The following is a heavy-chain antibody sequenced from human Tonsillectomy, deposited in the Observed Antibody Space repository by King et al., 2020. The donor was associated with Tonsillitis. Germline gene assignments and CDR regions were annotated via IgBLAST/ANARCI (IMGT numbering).Heavy chain of an antibody. CDR2: IYWDDDK. Sequence: LTLKESGLTLVKPTQTLTLTCTFSGLSLSTSEEGVGWIRQPPGKALEWLGVIYWDDDKRYSPSLKSRLTITKDTSKNQVVLTMTNMDPVDTGTYYCAHRLAYHDRNYFDYWGQGTLVTVSS. V-gene: IGHV2-5*02. D-gene: IGHD3-22*01. CDR3: AHRLAYHDRNYFDY. J-gene: IGHJ4*02. CDR1: GLSLSTSEEG.